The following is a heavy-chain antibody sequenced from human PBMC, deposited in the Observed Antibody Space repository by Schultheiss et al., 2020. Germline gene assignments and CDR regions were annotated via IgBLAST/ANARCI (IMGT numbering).Heavy chain of an antibody. Sequence: SETLSLTCTVSGGSISSSSYYWGWIRQPPGKGLEWIGSIYHSGSTNYNPSLKSRVTLSVDSSKNQFSLKLSSVTAADTAVYYCARYSSSWSSFDYWGQGTLVTVSS. CDR2: IYHSGST. D-gene: IGHD6-13*01. CDR3: ARYSSSWSSFDY. CDR1: GGSISSSSYY. V-gene: IGHV4-39*01. J-gene: IGHJ4*02.